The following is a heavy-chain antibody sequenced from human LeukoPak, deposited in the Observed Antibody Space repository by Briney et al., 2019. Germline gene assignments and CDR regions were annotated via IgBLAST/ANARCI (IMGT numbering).Heavy chain of an antibody. Sequence: PGGSLRLSCVVSGFTFNSYAMHWVRQAPGKGLEYVSAISSNGGSTYYANPVKGRFTISRDNSKNTLYLQMGSLRVEDMAVYYCARASSGWYGYWGQGTLVTVSS. D-gene: IGHD6-19*01. CDR3: ARASSGWYGY. J-gene: IGHJ4*02. CDR1: GFTFNSYA. V-gene: IGHV3-64*01. CDR2: ISSNGGST.